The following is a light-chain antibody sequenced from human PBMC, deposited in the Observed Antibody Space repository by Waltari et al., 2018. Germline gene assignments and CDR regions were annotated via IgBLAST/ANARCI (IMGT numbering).Light chain of an antibody. J-gene: IGKJ2*03. V-gene: IGKV3-20*01. CDR1: QSVSNY. CDR3: QKYYTSPHS. CDR2: GAS. Sequence: VILTQPPATLSLSPGERPTLPCRASQSVSNYLAWYQQKPGQAPRLIIYGASSRATGIPDRFSGSGSGTEFTLTINSLEPEDFAVYYCQKYYTSPHSFGQGTKVEIK.